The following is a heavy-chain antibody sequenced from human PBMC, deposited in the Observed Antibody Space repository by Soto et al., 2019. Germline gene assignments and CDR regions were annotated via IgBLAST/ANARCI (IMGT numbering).Heavy chain of an antibody. V-gene: IGHV4-59*01. CDR1: GGSIRSDH. Sequence: PSETRSLTCTVSGGSIRSDHWSWTRQPPGKGLEWIGYIYYSGSTSYNPSLRSRVTMSVDTSKNQFSLKLSSVTAADTAIYYCMKFDSSGLWGQGTLVTVSS. J-gene: IGHJ4*02. CDR2: IYYSGST. D-gene: IGHD3-22*01. CDR3: MKFDSSGL.